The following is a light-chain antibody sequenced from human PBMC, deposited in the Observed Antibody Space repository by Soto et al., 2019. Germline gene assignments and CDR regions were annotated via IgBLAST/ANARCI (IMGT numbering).Light chain of an antibody. CDR2: EVS. CDR1: SSDFFVYNY. J-gene: IGLJ1*01. V-gene: IGLV2-8*01. Sequence: LTQPPSASVSTAQSVTISLTGTSSDFFVYNYVSWYQQHPGKAPKLMIYEVSKRPSGVPDRSSGSKSGNTASLTISGLQAEDEADYYCSSKRDSSTLFVFGTGTKVNV. CDR3: SSKRDSSTLFV.